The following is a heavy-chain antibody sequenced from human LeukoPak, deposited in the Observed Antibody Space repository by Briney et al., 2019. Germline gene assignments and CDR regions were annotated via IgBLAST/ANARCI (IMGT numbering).Heavy chain of an antibody. D-gene: IGHD5-12*01. CDR2: ISSGGSTI. J-gene: IGHJ2*01. CDR1: GFIFSNYD. CDR3: ARDENGDSDFDL. Sequence: GGSLRLSCAASGFIFSNYDMNWVRQAPGKGLEWVPFISSGGSTIFYADSVKGRFTISRDDAKNSLYVQMNNLRVEDTAVYYSARDENGDSDFDLWGRGTLVTVSS. V-gene: IGHV3-48*01.